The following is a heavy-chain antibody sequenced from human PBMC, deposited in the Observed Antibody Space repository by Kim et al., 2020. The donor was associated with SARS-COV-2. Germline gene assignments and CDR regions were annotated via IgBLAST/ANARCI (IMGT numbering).Heavy chain of an antibody. J-gene: IGHJ4*02. CDR2: TYYRSKWYN. CDR3: ARSDSGTYNS. V-gene: IGHV6-1*01. Sequence: SQTLSLTCAISGDSVSSNSVAWNWIRQSPSRGLEWLGRTYYRSKWYNDYAVSVKSRITITPDTSKNQFSLHLSSVSPEDTAIYYCARSDSGTYNSWGQGTLVTVSS. D-gene: IGHD1-26*01. CDR1: GDSVSSNSVA.